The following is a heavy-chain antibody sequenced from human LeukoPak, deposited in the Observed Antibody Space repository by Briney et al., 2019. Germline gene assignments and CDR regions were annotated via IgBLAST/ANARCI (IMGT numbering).Heavy chain of an antibody. D-gene: IGHD6-19*01. CDR3: ARDLGAPSSGWFIDY. V-gene: IGHV1-18*01. CDR2: ISAYNGNT. J-gene: IGHJ4*02. Sequence: ASVKVSCKASGYTFTSYGISWVRQAPGQGLEWMGWISAYNGNTNYAQKLQGRVTMTTDTSTSTAYMELRSLRSDDTAVYHCARDLGAPSSGWFIDYWGQGTLVTVSS. CDR1: GYTFTSYG.